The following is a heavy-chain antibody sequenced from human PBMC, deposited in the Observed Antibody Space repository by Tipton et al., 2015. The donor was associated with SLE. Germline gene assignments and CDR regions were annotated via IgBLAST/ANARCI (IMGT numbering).Heavy chain of an antibody. J-gene: IGHJ4*02. D-gene: IGHD2-21*01. CDR3: ARVDGVVSVFYFDY. V-gene: IGHV3-33*03. CDR1: GFTLSSYG. Sequence: SLRLSCEASGFTLSSYGMHWVRQAPGKGLEWVAVIWYDGQTPRYADSVKGRFTISRDNAKNSLYLQLNSLRVEDTALYYCARVDGVVSVFYFDYWGQGTLVTVAS. CDR2: IWYDGQTP.